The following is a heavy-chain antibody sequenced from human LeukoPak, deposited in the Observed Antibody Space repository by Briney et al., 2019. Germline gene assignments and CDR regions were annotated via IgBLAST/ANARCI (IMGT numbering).Heavy chain of an antibody. CDR2: INTFSTAM. Sequence: PGGSLRLSCEASAFIFSDYEMHWVRQAPGKGLEWISYINTFSTAMYYADSVKGRFTISRDNAKNSVFLQMSSLRVDDTALYFCARSVPEPRAGMGPLDYWGQGTPVTVSS. V-gene: IGHV3-48*03. CDR3: ARSVPEPRAGMGPLDY. CDR1: AFIFSDYE. J-gene: IGHJ4*02. D-gene: IGHD1-1*01.